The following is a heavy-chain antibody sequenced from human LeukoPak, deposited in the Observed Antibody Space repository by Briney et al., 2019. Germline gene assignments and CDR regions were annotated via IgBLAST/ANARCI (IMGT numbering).Heavy chain of an antibody. CDR2: IIPIFGTA. CDR1: GGTFSSYA. Sequence: EASVKVSCKASGGTFSSYAISWVRQAPGQGLEWMGRIIPIFGTANYAQKFQGRVTITTDESTSTAYMELSSLRSEDTAAYYCARDLSGYSYGYIGGFDYWGQGTLVTVSS. CDR3: ARDLSGYSYGYIGGFDY. V-gene: IGHV1-69*05. J-gene: IGHJ4*02. D-gene: IGHD5-18*01.